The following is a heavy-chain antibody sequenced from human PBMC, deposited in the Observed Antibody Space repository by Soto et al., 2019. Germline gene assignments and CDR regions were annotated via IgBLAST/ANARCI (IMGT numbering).Heavy chain of an antibody. CDR3: ARYDLVPTVHGAFGI. CDR2: ISYTGST. J-gene: IGHJ3*02. V-gene: IGHV4-59*08. Sequence: SETLSLTCTVSGGSISSYYWGWMRHPPGKGMKRIGYISYTGSTKYNPSLKSRSTISLDTSKNQFSLRLTCVTAPDAAVYSCARYDLVPTVHGAFGIWGTVQMVTV. D-gene: IGHD2-2*01. CDR1: GGSISSYY.